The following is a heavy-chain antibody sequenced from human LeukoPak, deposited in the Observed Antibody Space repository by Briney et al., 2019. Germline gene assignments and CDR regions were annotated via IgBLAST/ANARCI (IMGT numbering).Heavy chain of an antibody. CDR3: ARDHSGYDYWFDY. D-gene: IGHD5-12*01. J-gene: IGHJ4*02. Sequence: GGSLRLSCAASGFTFSNYAMHGVRQAPHKGLEWVAVISYDGSTKYYADSVKGRFTISRDNSKNTLSLHMASLTVEDTAMYYCARDHSGYDYWFDYWGQGTLVTVSS. CDR1: GFTFSNYA. V-gene: IGHV3-30-3*01. CDR2: ISYDGSTK.